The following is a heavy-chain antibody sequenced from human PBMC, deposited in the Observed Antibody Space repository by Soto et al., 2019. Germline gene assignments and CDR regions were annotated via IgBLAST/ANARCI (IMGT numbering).Heavy chain of an antibody. D-gene: IGHD2-2*01. Sequence: PGGSLRLSCGGSGLTVSTNYMTWVRQAPGKGLEWVSVIYRGGNTYHADSVQGRFSISRDNSKNTVDLQMNNLRAKDTAMYYCASVGYCSTTTCPPAWGQGTLVTVSS. J-gene: IGHJ4*02. CDR1: GLTVSTNY. V-gene: IGHV3-53*01. CDR3: ASVGYCSTTTCPPA. CDR2: IYRGGNT.